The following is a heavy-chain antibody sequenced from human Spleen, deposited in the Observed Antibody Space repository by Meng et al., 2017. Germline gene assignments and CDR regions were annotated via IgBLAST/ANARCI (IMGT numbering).Heavy chain of an antibody. D-gene: IGHD2-15*01. J-gene: IGHJ4*02. V-gene: IGHV3-11*04. Sequence: GESLKISCAASGFTFSDYSMSWVRQAPGKGLEWVSYISSSGSTIYYADSVKGRFTISRDNAKNSLYLQMNSLRAEDTAVYYCARGGDIVVVVAATPGWVDYWGQGTLVTVSS. CDR3: ARGGDIVVVVAATPGWVDY. CDR1: GFTFSDYS. CDR2: ISSSGSTI.